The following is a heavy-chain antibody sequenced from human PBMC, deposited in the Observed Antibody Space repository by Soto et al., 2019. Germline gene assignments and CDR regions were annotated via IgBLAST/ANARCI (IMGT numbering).Heavy chain of an antibody. D-gene: IGHD6-13*01. CDR1: GLTFTDHY. V-gene: IGHV3-72*01. Sequence: EVRLVESGGGLVQPGGSLRLSCAVSGLTFTDHYIDWVRQAPGKGLEWVGRSRNKANRYTTEYVATVKGRFTLSRDDSANSVNLQMDSLKTEDTAVYYCVGALTVGSWTHFDYWGQGTVVTVSS. CDR3: VGALTVGSWTHFDY. CDR2: SRNKANRYTT. J-gene: IGHJ4*02.